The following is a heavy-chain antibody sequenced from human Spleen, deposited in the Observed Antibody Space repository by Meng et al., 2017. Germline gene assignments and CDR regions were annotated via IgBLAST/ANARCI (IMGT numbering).Heavy chain of an antibody. Sequence: GSLRLSCAVYGGSFSGYYWSWIRQPPGKGLEWIGEINHSGSTNYNPSLKSRVTISVDTSKNQFSLKLSSVTAADTAVYYCARALEDYVWGSYRQNQPVRYYFDYWGQGTLVTVSS. V-gene: IGHV4-34*01. CDR1: GGSFSGYY. CDR2: INHSGST. J-gene: IGHJ4*02. CDR3: ARALEDYVWGSYRQNQPVRYYFDY. D-gene: IGHD3-16*02.